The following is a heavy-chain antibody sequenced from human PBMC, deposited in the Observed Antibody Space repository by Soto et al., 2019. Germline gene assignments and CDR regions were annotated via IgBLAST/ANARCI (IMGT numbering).Heavy chain of an antibody. J-gene: IGHJ4*02. Sequence: QVQLQESGPGLVKPSETLSLTCTVSGGSISSYYWSWLRQPPGKRLEWIGYIYYSGSTNYNPSHLSRSMISGDTSKYGYTLMLSSVTAVDAAVYYCARHPGASFDYGGQGTLVTVAS. D-gene: IGHD7-27*01. V-gene: IGHV4-59*01. CDR1: GGSISSYY. CDR3: ARHPGASFDY. CDR2: IYYSGST.